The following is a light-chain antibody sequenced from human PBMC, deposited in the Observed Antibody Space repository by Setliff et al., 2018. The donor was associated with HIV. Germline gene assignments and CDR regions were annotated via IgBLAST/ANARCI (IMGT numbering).Light chain of an antibody. Sequence: QSVLTQPASVSGSPGQSITISCTGTSSDVGAYNYVSWYQQDPGEDPTLMLYEVSKRPSGVSDRFPGSKSGNTASLTISGLRAEDEADYYCCSYVRGATYVFGTGTKVTVL. CDR1: SSDVGAYNY. CDR2: EVS. V-gene: IGLV2-23*02. J-gene: IGLJ1*01. CDR3: CSYVRGATYV.